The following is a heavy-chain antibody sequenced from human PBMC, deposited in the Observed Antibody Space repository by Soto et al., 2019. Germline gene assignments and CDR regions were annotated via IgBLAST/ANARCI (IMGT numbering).Heavy chain of an antibody. V-gene: IGHV3-30*18. Sequence: PGGSLRLSCAASGFTFSSYGMHWVRQAPGEGLEWVALISYDGSNKYYADSVKGRFTISRDYSKNTLYLQMNSLRAEDTAVYYCAKGPAIVLVPAAMNYYYGMDVWGQGTTVTGSS. D-gene: IGHD2-2*01. J-gene: IGHJ6*02. CDR3: AKGPAIVLVPAAMNYYYGMDV. CDR1: GFTFSSYG. CDR2: ISYDGSNK.